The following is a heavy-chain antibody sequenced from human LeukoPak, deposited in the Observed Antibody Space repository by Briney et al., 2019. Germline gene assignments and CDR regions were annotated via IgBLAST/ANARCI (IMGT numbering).Heavy chain of an antibody. V-gene: IGHV1-69*04. Sequence: SVKVSCKASGGTFSSYAISWVRQAPGQGLEWMGRIIPILGIANYAQKFQGRVTITADKSTSTAYMELSSLRSEDTAVYYCARDEDSRGYCSGGSCSWFDAWGQGTLVTVSS. CDR3: ARDEDSRGYCSGGSCSWFDA. J-gene: IGHJ5*02. CDR2: IIPILGIA. D-gene: IGHD2-15*01. CDR1: GGTFSSYA.